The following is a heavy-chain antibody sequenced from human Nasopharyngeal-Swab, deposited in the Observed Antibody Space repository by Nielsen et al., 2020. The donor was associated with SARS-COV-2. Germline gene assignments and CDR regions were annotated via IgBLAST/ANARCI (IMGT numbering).Heavy chain of an antibody. D-gene: IGHD6-19*01. CDR3: AKYTSGWGWFDP. V-gene: IGHV3-7*03. CDR2: IKQDGSEK. J-gene: IGHJ5*02. Sequence: GGSLRLSCPAFGLTFSSYWLSWVRQAPGKGLEWVAKIKQDGSEKYYVDSVKGRFTISRDNAKNSLYLQLNSLRAEDTAMYHCAKYTSGWGWFDPWGLGTLVTVSS. CDR1: GLTFSSYW.